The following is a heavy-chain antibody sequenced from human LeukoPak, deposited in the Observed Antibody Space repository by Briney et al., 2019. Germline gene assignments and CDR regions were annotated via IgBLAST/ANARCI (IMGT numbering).Heavy chain of an antibody. CDR3: ARDGEMATIENYFEY. CDR2: IYHSGRT. D-gene: IGHD5-24*01. CDR1: GYSISSGYY. V-gene: IGHV4-38-2*02. Sequence: SETLSLTCTVSGYSISSGYYWGWIRQPPGKGLEWIGSIYHSGRTFYNPSLKSRVTISVDTSKNQFSPKLSSVTAADTAIYYCARDGEMATIENYFEYWGQGTLVTVSS. J-gene: IGHJ4*02.